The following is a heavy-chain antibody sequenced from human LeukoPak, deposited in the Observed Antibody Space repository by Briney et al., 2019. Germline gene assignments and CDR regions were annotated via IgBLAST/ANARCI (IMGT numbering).Heavy chain of an antibody. V-gene: IGHV4-34*01. CDR2: INHSGYT. J-gene: IGHJ4*02. Sequence: PSQTLSPTSAFSGVSFADFYWARVRPTPRKGLEWIGEINHSGYTNDSPSLKSRVTLSIDTSRKQFSLNLRSVTVADAGFYYCTRMTTGHDYWGQGTLVTVSS. D-gene: IGHD4-17*01. CDR1: GVSFADFY. CDR3: TRMTTGHDY.